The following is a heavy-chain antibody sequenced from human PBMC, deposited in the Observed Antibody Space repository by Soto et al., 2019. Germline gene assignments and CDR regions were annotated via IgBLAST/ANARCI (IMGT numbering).Heavy chain of an antibody. D-gene: IGHD3-16*02. J-gene: IGHJ4*02. CDR2: ISSSSSYI. CDR3: ASTRSGQLRGFSF. V-gene: IGHV3-21*01. Sequence: GGSLRLSCAASGFTFSSYSMNWVRQAPGKGLEWVSSISSSSSYIYYADSVKGRFTISRDNAKNSLHLQMNSLRAEDTAVYYCASTRSGQLRGFSFWGQGTLVTVSS. CDR1: GFTFSSYS.